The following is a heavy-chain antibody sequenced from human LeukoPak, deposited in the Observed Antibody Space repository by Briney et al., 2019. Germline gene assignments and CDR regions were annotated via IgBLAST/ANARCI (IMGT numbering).Heavy chain of an antibody. V-gene: IGHV1-46*01. CDR1: GYTFIAYY. Sequence: GASVKVSCRASGYTFIAYYMHWVRQAPGQGLEWMGIINPSGGSTTYAKKFQGRVTMTRDTSTSTVYMELSSLRSDDTAVYYCARRSADGWFDPWGQGTLVTVSS. CDR3: ARRSADGWFDP. J-gene: IGHJ5*02. CDR2: INPSGGST. D-gene: IGHD6-19*01.